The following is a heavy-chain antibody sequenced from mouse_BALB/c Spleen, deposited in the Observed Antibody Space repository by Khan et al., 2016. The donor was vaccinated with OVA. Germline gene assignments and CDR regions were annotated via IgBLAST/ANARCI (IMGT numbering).Heavy chain of an antibody. J-gene: IGHJ3*01. CDR1: GFTFSTFA. CDR2: ISSDGDYT. V-gene: IGHV5-9-3*01. Sequence: DVQLVESGGGLVKPGGSLKLSCAVSGFTFSTFAMSWVRQTPEKRLEWVATISSDGDYTFYPDIVTGRFTISRDNAKNTLYLQMGSLRSEDTAMYYCARSPYGNFAYWGQGTLVTVSA. D-gene: IGHD2-1*01. CDR3: ARSPYGNFAY.